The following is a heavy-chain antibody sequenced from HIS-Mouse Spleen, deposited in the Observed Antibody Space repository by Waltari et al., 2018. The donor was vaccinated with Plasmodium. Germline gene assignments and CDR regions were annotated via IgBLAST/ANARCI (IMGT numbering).Heavy chain of an antibody. CDR3: ARVDYGSGDYYYYYGMDV. Sequence: QVQLQESGPGLVKPSETLSLTCTVSGYSLSSVYYCGWLRQPPGTGLEWIGSIYHSGSTYYNPSLKSRVTISVDTSKNQFSLKLSSVTAADTAVYYCARVDYGSGDYYYYYGMDVWGQGTTVTVSS. D-gene: IGHD3-10*01. CDR1: GYSLSSVYY. V-gene: IGHV4-38-2*02. J-gene: IGHJ6*02. CDR2: IYHSGST.